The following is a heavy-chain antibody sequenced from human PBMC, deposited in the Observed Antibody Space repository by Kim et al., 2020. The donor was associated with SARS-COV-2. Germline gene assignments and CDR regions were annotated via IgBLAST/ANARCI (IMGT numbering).Heavy chain of an antibody. Sequence: SETLSLTCAVYGGSFSGYYWSWIRQPPGKGLEWIGEINHSGSTNYNPSLKSRVTISVDTSKNQFSLKLSSVTAADTAVYYCASVSPVLRYFDWLSKPRTRPLYYFDYWGQGTLVTVSS. V-gene: IGHV4-34*01. J-gene: IGHJ4*02. CDR3: ASVSPVLRYFDWLSKPRTRPLYYFDY. CDR2: INHSGST. CDR1: GGSFSGYY. D-gene: IGHD3-9*01.